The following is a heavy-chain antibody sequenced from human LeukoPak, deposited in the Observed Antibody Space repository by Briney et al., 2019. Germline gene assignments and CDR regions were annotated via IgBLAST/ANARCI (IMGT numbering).Heavy chain of an antibody. CDR2: ISGSGGST. CDR3: TTIEPAAGTSSPMYYYDYYMDV. V-gene: IGHV3-23*01. J-gene: IGHJ6*03. Sequence: GGSLRLSCAASGFTFSSYAMSWVRQAPGKGLEWVSAISGSGGSTYYADSVKGRFTISRDNSKNTLYLQMNSLKTEDTAVYYCTTIEPAAGTSSPMYYYDYYMDVCVKVTTVTVSS. D-gene: IGHD6-13*01. CDR1: GFTFSSYA.